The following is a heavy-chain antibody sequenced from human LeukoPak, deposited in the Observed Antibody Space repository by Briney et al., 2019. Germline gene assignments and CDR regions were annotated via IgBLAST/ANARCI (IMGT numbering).Heavy chain of an antibody. CDR2: IWSAGNNR. CDR1: GFTFRNYG. D-gene: IGHD6-19*01. CDR3: ARGKRIISVVVALDI. V-gene: IGHV3-33*01. J-gene: IGHJ3*02. Sequence: GGSLRLSCAASGFTFRNYGMHWVRQATGKGLEWVSFIWSAGNNRFYADSVKGRFTISRDNAKKSLYLQMNSLRAEDTAVYYCARGKRIISVVVALDIWGQGTMVTVSS.